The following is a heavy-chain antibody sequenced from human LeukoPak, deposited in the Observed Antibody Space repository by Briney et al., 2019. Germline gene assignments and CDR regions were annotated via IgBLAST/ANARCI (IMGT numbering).Heavy chain of an antibody. V-gene: IGHV3-21*01. CDR1: GFSFSTYS. J-gene: IGHJ4*02. CDR2: ISSSSTYI. CDR3: TRDSGVTGTADY. D-gene: IGHD1-1*01. Sequence: GGSLRLSCAASGFSFSTYSMNWVRQAPGKGLEWVSSISSSSTYIYYAEAVKGRFTISRDNAKNSLPLRMNSLRVEDTAVYYCTRDSGVTGTADYWGQGTLVTVSS.